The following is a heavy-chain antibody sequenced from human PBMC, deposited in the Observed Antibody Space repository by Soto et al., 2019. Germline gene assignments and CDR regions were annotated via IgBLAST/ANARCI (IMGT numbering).Heavy chain of an antibody. CDR1: GVSISSSSYY. J-gene: IGHJ4*02. CDR2: IYYSGST. V-gene: IGHV4-39*01. CDR3: ARRSGYYSRYFDY. D-gene: IGHD3-3*01. Sequence: SETLSLTCTVSGVSISSSSYYWGWIRQPPGKGLEWIGSIYYSGSTYYNPSLKSRVTISVDTSKNQFSLKLSSVTAADTAVYYSARRSGYYSRYFDYWGQGTLVTVSS.